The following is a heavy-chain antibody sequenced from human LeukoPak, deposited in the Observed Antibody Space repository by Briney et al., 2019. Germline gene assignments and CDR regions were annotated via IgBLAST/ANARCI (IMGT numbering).Heavy chain of an antibody. J-gene: IGHJ4*02. V-gene: IGHV3-30-3*01. CDR3: ARGLVLRLGELSFDY. CDR1: GFTFSSYA. CDR2: ISYDGSNK. D-gene: IGHD3-16*02. Sequence: GGSLRLSCAASGFTFSSYAMHWVRQAPGKGLEWVAVISYDGSNKYYADSVKGRFTISRDNSKNTLYLQMNSLRAEDTAVYYCARGLVLRLGELSFDYWGQGTLVTVSS.